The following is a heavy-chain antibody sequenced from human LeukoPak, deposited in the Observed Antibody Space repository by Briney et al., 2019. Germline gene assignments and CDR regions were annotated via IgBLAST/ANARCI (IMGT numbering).Heavy chain of an antibody. CDR1: GGSLSSDTDY. J-gene: IGHJ5*02. CDR2: IYYTGGT. V-gene: IGHV4-39*01. D-gene: IGHD3-10*01. Sequence: SETLSLTCTVSGGSLSSDTDYWGWIRQTPGRGLEWIASIYYTGGTYYNPSLESRVTISVDTSKNHFSLKVTSVTAADTAVYYCARHLKGYGSGTYDKDNWFDPWGQGILVTVSS. CDR3: ARHLKGYGSGTYDKDNWFDP.